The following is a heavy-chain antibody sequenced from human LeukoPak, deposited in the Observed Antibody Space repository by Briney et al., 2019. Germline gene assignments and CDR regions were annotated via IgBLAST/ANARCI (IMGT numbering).Heavy chain of an antibody. Sequence: RGSLRLSCAASGFTFSSYGMHWVRQAPGKGLEWVAFIRYDGSNKYYADSVKGRFTISRDNSKNTLYLQMNSLRAEDTAVYYCAKDGTSRGYSYGLDYWGQGTLVTVSS. CDR2: IRYDGSNK. J-gene: IGHJ4*02. CDR3: AKDGTSRGYSYGLDY. CDR1: GFTFSSYG. D-gene: IGHD5-18*01. V-gene: IGHV3-30*02.